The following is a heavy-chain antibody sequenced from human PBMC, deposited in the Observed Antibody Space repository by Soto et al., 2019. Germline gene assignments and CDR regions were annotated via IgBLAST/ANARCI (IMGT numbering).Heavy chain of an antibody. CDR2: IYWDDDK. J-gene: IGHJ4*02. D-gene: IGHD6-19*01. CDR1: GFSLSSTRMA. V-gene: IGHV2-5*02. CDR3: AHIVVAGLGYYFYY. Sequence: QITLKESGPTLVKPTQTLTLTCTFSGFSLSSTRMAVGWIRQPPGKALEWLALIYWDDDKRYSPFLKSRLTIANDTPXNKLVLTMSNMDPVDTAIYYCAHIVVAGLGYYFYYWGQGTLVTVSS.